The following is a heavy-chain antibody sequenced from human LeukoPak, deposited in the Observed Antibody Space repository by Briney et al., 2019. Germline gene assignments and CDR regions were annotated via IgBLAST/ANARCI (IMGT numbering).Heavy chain of an antibody. J-gene: IGHJ6*03. Sequence: GGSLRLSCAASGFTFDDYGMSWVRQAPGKGLEWVSGINWNGGSTGYADSVKGRFTISRDNAKNSLYLQMNSLRAEDTALYYCARDAYLYSSSSGGDYYYYYYMDVWGKGTTVTVSS. CDR2: INWNGGST. CDR3: ARDAYLYSSSSGGDYYYYYYMDV. D-gene: IGHD6-6*01. CDR1: GFTFDDYG. V-gene: IGHV3-20*04.